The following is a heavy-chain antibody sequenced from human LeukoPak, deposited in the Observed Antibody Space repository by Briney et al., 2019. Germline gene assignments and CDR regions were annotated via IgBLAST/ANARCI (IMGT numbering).Heavy chain of an antibody. CDR1: GGSISSGSYY. Sequence: SETLSLTCTVSGGSISSGSYYWSWIRQPAGKGLEWIGRIYTSGSTNYNPSLKSRVTISVDTSKNQFSLKLSSVTAADTAVYYCARDGGSKPDYGGNYWFDPRGQGTLVTVSS. CDR3: ARDGGSKPDYGGNYWFDP. V-gene: IGHV4-61*02. CDR2: IYTSGST. J-gene: IGHJ5*02. D-gene: IGHD4-23*01.